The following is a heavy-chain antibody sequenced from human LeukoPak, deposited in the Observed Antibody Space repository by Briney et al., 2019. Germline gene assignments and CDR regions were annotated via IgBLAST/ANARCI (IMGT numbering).Heavy chain of an antibody. V-gene: IGHV1-46*01. CDR3: ARVPYSSSSRGGYYFDY. CDR1: GYTFTSYY. J-gene: IGHJ4*02. CDR2: INPSGGST. Sequence: GASVKVSCKASGYTFTSYYMHWVGQAPGQGLEWRGIINPSGGSTSYAQKFQGRVTMTRDTSTSTVYMELSSLRSEDTAVYYCARVPYSSSSRGGYYFDYWGQGTLVTVSS. D-gene: IGHD6-6*01.